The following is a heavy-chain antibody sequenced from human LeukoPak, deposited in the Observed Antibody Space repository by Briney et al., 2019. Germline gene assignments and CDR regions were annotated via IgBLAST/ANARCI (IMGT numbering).Heavy chain of an antibody. CDR3: ARAGYGDPHFDF. J-gene: IGHJ4*02. CDR1: GFTFSNYG. Sequence: GGSLRLSCAASGFTFSNYGMHWVRQAPGKGLEWVAAIWYDGSNKYYGDSVKSRFTISRDNSKNTLYLQMNSLRAEDTAAYYCARAGYGDPHFDFWGQGTLVTVSS. D-gene: IGHD4-17*01. CDR2: IWYDGSNK. V-gene: IGHV3-33*01.